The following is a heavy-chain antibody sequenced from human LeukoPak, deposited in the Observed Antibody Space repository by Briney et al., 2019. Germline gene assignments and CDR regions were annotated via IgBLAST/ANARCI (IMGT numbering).Heavy chain of an antibody. CDR1: GYIFTGYY. Sequence: ASVKVSCKASGYIFTGYYIHWVRQAPGQGLEWMGWINPNSGATNYAQKFQGRVIMTRDTSINTAYMEVRRLRSDDTAVYYCARDAQFIVVVPAAKLNYMDVWGNGTTVTVSS. D-gene: IGHD2-2*01. J-gene: IGHJ6*03. V-gene: IGHV1-2*02. CDR3: ARDAQFIVVVPAAKLNYMDV. CDR2: INPNSGAT.